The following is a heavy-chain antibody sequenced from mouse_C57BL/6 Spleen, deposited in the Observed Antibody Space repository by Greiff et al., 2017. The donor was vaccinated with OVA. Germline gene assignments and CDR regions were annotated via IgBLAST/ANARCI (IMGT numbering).Heavy chain of an antibody. CDR3: ARNLYDYDGDYYAMDY. V-gene: IGHV2-2*01. CDR2: IWSGGST. CDR1: GFSLTSYG. D-gene: IGHD2-4*01. Sequence: VQLQQSGPGLVQPSQSLSITCTVSGFSLTSYGVHWVRQSPGKGLEWLGVIWSGGSTDYNAAFISRLSISKDNSKSQVFFKMNSLQADDTAIYYCARNLYDYDGDYYAMDYWGQGTSVTVSS. J-gene: IGHJ4*01.